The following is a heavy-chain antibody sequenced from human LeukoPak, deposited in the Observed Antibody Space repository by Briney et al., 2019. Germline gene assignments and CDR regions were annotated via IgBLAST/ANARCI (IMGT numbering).Heavy chain of an antibody. J-gene: IGHJ3*02. CDR3: AREDYGDYLRGAFDI. D-gene: IGHD4-17*01. CDR1: GFTFSSYS. V-gene: IGHV3-21*04. CDR2: ISTSSSYI. Sequence: GGSLRLSCAASGFTFSSYSMNWVRQAPGKGLEWVSSISTSSSYIYYADSVKGRFTISRDNAKNSLYLQTNSLTAADTAVYYCAREDYGDYLRGAFDIWGQGTMVTVSS.